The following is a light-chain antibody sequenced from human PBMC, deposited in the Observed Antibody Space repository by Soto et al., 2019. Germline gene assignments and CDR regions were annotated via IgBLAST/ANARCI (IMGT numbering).Light chain of an antibody. Sequence: DIQMTQSPSSLSASVGDRVTITCQASLDIDNYLNWYQQKPGEAPKLVIYDASILETGVPSRFIGSGSGTDFNFTISSLQPEDVATYYCQHYHNLPLYSFGQGTRLEIK. CDR2: DAS. J-gene: IGKJ2*01. CDR3: QHYHNLPLYS. V-gene: IGKV1-33*01. CDR1: LDIDNY.